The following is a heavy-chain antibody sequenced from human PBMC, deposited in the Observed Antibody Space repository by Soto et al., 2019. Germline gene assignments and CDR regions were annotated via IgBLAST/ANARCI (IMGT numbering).Heavy chain of an antibody. CDR2: ISATGGST. J-gene: IGHJ4*02. D-gene: IGHD6-19*01. V-gene: IGHV3-23*01. CDR3: AREGLTYSSGPLDLYYFDY. Sequence: QSGGSLRLSCAASGFTFGHYAMAWVRQAPGKGLEWVSAISATGGSTFYADSVKGRFTISRDNFKNTLYLQINSLRAEDTAVYYCAREGLTYSSGPLDLYYFDYWGQGTLVTVSS. CDR1: GFTFGHYA.